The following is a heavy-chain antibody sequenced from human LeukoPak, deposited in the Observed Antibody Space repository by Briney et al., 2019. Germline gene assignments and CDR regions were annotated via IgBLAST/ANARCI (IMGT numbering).Heavy chain of an antibody. CDR1: GYTFTSYG. J-gene: IGHJ5*02. V-gene: IGHV1-18*01. CDR2: ISAYNGNT. D-gene: IGHD5-18*01. CDR3: ARDPTRGYSYGNNWFDP. Sequence: ASVKVSCKASGYTFTSYGISWVRQAPGQGLEWMGWISAYNGNTNYAQKLQGRVTMTTDTSTSIAYMELRSLRSDDTAVYYCARDPTRGYSYGNNWFDPWGQGTLVTVSS.